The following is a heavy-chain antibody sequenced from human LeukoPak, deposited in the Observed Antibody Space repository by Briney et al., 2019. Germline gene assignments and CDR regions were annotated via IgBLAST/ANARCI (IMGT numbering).Heavy chain of an antibody. CDR1: GFTFSSYG. Sequence: GSSLRLSCAASGFTFSSYGMHWVRQAPGKGLEWVAVISYDGSNKYYADSVKGRFTISRDNSKNTLYLQMNSLRAGDTAVYYCAKDYGSSGLDYWGQGTLVTVSS. D-gene: IGHD3-22*01. CDR3: AKDYGSSGLDY. CDR2: ISYDGSNK. J-gene: IGHJ4*02. V-gene: IGHV3-30*18.